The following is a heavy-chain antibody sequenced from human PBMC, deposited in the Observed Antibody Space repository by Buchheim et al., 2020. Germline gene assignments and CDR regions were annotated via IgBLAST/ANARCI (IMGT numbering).Heavy chain of an antibody. V-gene: IGHV3-7*01. CDR1: EFTFSNYG. Sequence: EVQLVESGGGLVKPGGSLRLSCAASEFTFSNYGLNWVRRAPGKGLEWVANIKQDGSEENYVDSVKGRFTISRDNAKNSVYLQMNNLRAEDTALYYCARGWAAGAYWGQGIL. D-gene: IGHD6-13*01. CDR2: IKQDGSEE. J-gene: IGHJ4*02. CDR3: ARGWAAGAY.